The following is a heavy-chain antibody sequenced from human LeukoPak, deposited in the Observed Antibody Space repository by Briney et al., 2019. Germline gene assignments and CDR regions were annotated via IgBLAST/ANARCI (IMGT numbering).Heavy chain of an antibody. Sequence: PGRSLRLSCAASRFTFSNYAMSWVRQAPGKGLEWVSAISGSGDITYNADSVKGRFTISRDNSKNTLYLQMSSLRAEDTAVYYCAKVKSTSGWPNDAFDIWGQGTMVTVSS. CDR2: ISGSGDIT. CDR3: AKVKSTSGWPNDAFDI. CDR1: RFTFSNYA. J-gene: IGHJ3*02. D-gene: IGHD6-19*01. V-gene: IGHV3-23*01.